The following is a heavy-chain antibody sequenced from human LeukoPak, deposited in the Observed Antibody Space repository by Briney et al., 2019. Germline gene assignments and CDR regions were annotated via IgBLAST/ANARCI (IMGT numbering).Heavy chain of an antibody. D-gene: IGHD6-6*01. J-gene: IGHJ4*02. V-gene: IGHV1-69*04. CDR3: AREGEPIAAHDFDY. CDR2: IIPILGIA. Sequence: SVKVSCKASGYTFTSYGISWVRQAPGQGLEWMGRIIPILGIANYAQKFQGRVTITADKSTSTAYMELSSLRSEDTAVYYCAREGEPIAAHDFDYWGQGTLVTVSS. CDR1: GYTFTSYG.